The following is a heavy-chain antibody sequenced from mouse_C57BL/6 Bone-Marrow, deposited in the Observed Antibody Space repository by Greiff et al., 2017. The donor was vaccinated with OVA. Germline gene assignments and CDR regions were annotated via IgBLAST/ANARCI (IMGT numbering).Heavy chain of an antibody. CDR3: AKNRPLYDGYWYFDV. V-gene: IGHV2-5*01. Sequence: VKLMESGPGLVQPSQSLSITCTVSGFSLTSYGVHWVRQSPGKGLEWLGVIWRGGSTDYNAAFMSRLSITKDNSKSQVFFKMNSLQADDTAIYYCAKNRPLYDGYWYFDVWGTGTTVTVSS. J-gene: IGHJ1*03. D-gene: IGHD2-12*01. CDR1: GFSLTSYG. CDR2: IWRGGST.